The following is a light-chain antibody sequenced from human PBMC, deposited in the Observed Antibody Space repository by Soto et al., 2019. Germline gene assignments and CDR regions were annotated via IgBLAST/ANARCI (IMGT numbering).Light chain of an antibody. J-gene: IGLJ2*01. Sequence: QSALTQPASVSGSPGQSITISCTGTSSDVGGYNYVSWYQQHPGKAPKLMIYEVSNRPSGVSNRFSGSKSGNTASLTISGLQAEDEADYYCCSYAGSSPVVFGGGTKLTVL. CDR1: SSDVGGYNY. CDR3: CSYAGSSPVV. V-gene: IGLV2-14*01. CDR2: EVS.